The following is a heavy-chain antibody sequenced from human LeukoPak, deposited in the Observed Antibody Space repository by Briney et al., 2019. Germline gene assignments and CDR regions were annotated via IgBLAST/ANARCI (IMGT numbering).Heavy chain of an antibody. D-gene: IGHD3-16*01. Sequence: PGGSLRLSCAASGFTFSNYWMSWVRQAPGKGLEWVANIKGDGSYKYYVDSVKGRFTISRDNAKNPLYLQMNTLRADDTAVYYCARDGFGTGSNWGQGTLVTVSS. CDR2: IKGDGSYK. V-gene: IGHV3-7*03. J-gene: IGHJ4*02. CDR3: ARDGFGTGSN. CDR1: GFTFSNYW.